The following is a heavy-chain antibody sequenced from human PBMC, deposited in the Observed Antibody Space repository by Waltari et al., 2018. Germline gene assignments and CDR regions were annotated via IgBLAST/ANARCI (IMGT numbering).Heavy chain of an antibody. CDR3: ATFSNWVHDTFDI. D-gene: IGHD3-16*01. Sequence: EVQLVESGGGLIQPGGSLRLSCSASGFSVSNRYVSWVRPAPGKGLEGVSFIYGVGSTMYVGDVKGRVTVCRGNSKNTVHLQMNSVRVDDTAVYYCATFSNWVHDTFDIWGQGTLVSVSS. J-gene: IGHJ3*02. CDR2: IYGVGST. V-gene: IGHV3-53*01. CDR1: GFSVSNRY.